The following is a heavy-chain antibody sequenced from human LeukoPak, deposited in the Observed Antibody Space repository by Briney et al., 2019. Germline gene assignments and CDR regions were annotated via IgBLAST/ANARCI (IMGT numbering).Heavy chain of an antibody. D-gene: IGHD7-27*01. CDR2: MSSNSDNT. Sequence: APVKVSCKASGYTFTIYDINWVRQATGQGFEWMGWMSSNSDNTGYAQKFQGRVTMTRSTSMSTAYMELSSLRSEDTAVYYCARGPPNWGFDYWGQGTLVTVSS. J-gene: IGHJ4*02. CDR1: GYTFTIYD. V-gene: IGHV1-8*01. CDR3: ARGPPNWGFDY.